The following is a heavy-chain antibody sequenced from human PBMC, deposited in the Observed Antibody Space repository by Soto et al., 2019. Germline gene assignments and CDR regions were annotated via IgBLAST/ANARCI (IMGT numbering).Heavy chain of an antibody. Sequence: ASVKVSCKASGYTFPSYGISWVRQAPGQGLEWMGWISAYNGNTNYAQKLQGRVTMTTDTSTSTAYMELRSLRSDDTAVYYCARTRRGSGRAHDAFDIWGQGTMVTVSS. CDR2: ISAYNGNT. J-gene: IGHJ3*02. D-gene: IGHD3-10*01. CDR1: GYTFPSYG. CDR3: ARTRRGSGRAHDAFDI. V-gene: IGHV1-18*01.